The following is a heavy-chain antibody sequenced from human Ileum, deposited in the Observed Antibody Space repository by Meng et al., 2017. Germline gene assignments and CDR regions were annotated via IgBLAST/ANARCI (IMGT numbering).Heavy chain of an antibody. D-gene: IGHD2-15*01. J-gene: IGHJ4*02. Sequence: QVHVQESGPGLVKPSETLSLTCSVSNASINNYYWSWVRQPPGMGLEWIGYSHYTGTANYNPSLRGRVAISVDTSKNQVSLRVTSVTAADTAIYFCARGYCSGDNCYKTPGFWGQGTLVTVSA. CDR1: NASINNYY. V-gene: IGHV4-59*01. CDR2: SHYTGTA. CDR3: ARGYCSGDNCYKTPGF.